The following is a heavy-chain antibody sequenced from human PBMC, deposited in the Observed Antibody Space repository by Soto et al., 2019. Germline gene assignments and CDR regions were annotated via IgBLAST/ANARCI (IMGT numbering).Heavy chain of an antibody. CDR2: ISSSSTI. CDR1: GFTFSSYS. CDR3: ARGPQLRITMVRGVIPTGMDV. Sequence: LRLSCAASGFTFSSYSMNWVRQAPGKGLEWVSYISSSSTIYYADSVKGRFTISRDNAKNSLYLQMNSLRAEDTAVYYCARGPQLRITMVRGVIPTGMDVWGQGTTVTVSS. D-gene: IGHD3-10*01. V-gene: IGHV3-48*01. J-gene: IGHJ6*02.